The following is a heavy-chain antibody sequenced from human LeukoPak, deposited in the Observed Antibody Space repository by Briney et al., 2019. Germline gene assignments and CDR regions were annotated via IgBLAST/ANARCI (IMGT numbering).Heavy chain of an antibody. Sequence: SETLSLTCAVYGGSFSGYYWSWIRQPPGKGLEWIGEINHSGSTNYNPSLKSRVTISVDTSKNQFSLKLSSVTAADTAVYYCARGRFYGGSIYDSSGPNFDYWGQGTLVTVSS. CDR3: ARGRFYGGSIYDSSGPNFDY. CDR2: INHSGST. J-gene: IGHJ4*02. V-gene: IGHV4-34*01. D-gene: IGHD3-22*01. CDR1: GGSFSGYY.